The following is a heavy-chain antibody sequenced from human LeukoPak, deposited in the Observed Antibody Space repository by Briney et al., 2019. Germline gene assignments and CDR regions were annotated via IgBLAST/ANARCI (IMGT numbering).Heavy chain of an antibody. J-gene: IGHJ4*02. CDR1: GGSISSYY. D-gene: IGHD6-13*01. V-gene: IGHV4-4*07. CDR2: IYTSGST. Sequence: PSETLSLTCTVSGGSISSYYWSWIRQPAGKGLEWIGRIYTSGSTNYNPSLKSRVTISVDTSKNQFSLKLSSVTAADTAVYYCAREWASYSSSWVTILRYFDYWGQGTLVTVSS. CDR3: AREWASYSSSWVTILRYFDY.